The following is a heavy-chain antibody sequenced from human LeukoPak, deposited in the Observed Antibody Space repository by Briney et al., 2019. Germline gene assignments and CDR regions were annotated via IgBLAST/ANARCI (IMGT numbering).Heavy chain of an antibody. CDR3: ARLDQLIVDYWYFDL. Sequence: SETLSLTCAVYGGSFSGYYWSWIRQPPGKGLEWIGEINHSGSTNYNPSLKSRVTISVDTSKNQFSLKLSSVTAADTAVYFCARLDQLIVDYWYFDLWGRGTQVTVSS. D-gene: IGHD2-21*01. J-gene: IGHJ2*01. V-gene: IGHV4-34*01. CDR2: INHSGST. CDR1: GGSFSGYY.